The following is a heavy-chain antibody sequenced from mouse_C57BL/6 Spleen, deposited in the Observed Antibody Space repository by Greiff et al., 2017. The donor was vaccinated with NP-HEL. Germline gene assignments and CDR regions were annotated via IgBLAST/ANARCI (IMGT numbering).Heavy chain of an antibody. CDR3: ARADRDENYYAMDY. D-gene: IGHD3-2*01. CDR2: IYPGSGST. J-gene: IGHJ4*01. CDR1: GYTFTSYW. V-gene: IGHV1-55*01. Sequence: QVQLKQPGAELVKPGASVKMSCKASGYTFTSYWITWVKQRPGQGLEWIGDIYPGSGSTNYNEKFKSKATLTVDTSSSTAYMQLSSLTSEDSAVYYCARADRDENYYAMDYWGQGTSVTVSS.